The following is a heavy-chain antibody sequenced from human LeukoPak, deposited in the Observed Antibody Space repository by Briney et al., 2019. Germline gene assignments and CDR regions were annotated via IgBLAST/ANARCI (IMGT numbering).Heavy chain of an antibody. Sequence: GGSLRLSCAASGFTVSSNYMTWVRQAPGKGLEWVSVIYSGGRTSYADPVIGRFTISSDNSKNTLYLQMKSLRAGDAAVYYCASVYYGWGSLHYYYYYIDVWGKGTTVTISS. CDR3: ASVYYGWGSLHYYYYYIDV. CDR2: IYSGGRT. CDR1: GFTVSSNY. D-gene: IGHD3-10*01. V-gene: IGHV3-53*01. J-gene: IGHJ6*03.